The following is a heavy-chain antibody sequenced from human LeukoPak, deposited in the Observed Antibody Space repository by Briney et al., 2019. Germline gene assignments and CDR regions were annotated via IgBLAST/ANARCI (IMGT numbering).Heavy chain of an antibody. Sequence: SQNLSLNCSGSGFSISSVRYDWSWIRQPAGKGREWIGRIYTSGDTNYNPSLKSRVTISVDMSKNQFSLKLSSVTAADTAVYYCARVLGYCSSTSCHTADYWGQGTLVTVSS. CDR2: IYTSGDT. D-gene: IGHD2-2*01. J-gene: IGHJ4*02. CDR1: GFSISSVRYD. V-gene: IGHV4-61*02. CDR3: ARVLGYCSSTSCHTADY.